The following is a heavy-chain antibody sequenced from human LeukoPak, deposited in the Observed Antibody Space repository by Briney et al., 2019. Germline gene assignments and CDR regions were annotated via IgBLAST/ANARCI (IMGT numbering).Heavy chain of an antibody. CDR3: ARVPLGVVTAPFDY. V-gene: IGHV3-48*01. CDR2: ISSSSSTI. Sequence: PGGSLRLSCAASGFTFSSYSMNWFRQAPGKGLEWVSYISSSSSTIYYADSVKGRFTISRDNAKNSLYLQMNSLRAEDTAVYYCARVPLGVVTAPFDYWGQGILVTVSS. J-gene: IGHJ4*02. D-gene: IGHD3-3*01. CDR1: GFTFSSYS.